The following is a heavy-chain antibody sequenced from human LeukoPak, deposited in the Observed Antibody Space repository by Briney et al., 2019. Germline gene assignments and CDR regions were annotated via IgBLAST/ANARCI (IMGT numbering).Heavy chain of an antibody. CDR3: ARPLLYYYGSETYFWFDP. J-gene: IGHJ5*02. CDR2: ISRSGSTK. D-gene: IGHD3-10*01. V-gene: IGHV3-11*04. CDR1: GFTFSDYT. Sequence: GGSLRLSCAASGFTFSDYTMRWIRQAPGKGLEWVSSISRSGSTKYYADSVKGRFTISRDNAKNSLYLQMNSLRAEDTAFYYCARPLLYYYGSETYFWFDPWGQGTLVTVSS.